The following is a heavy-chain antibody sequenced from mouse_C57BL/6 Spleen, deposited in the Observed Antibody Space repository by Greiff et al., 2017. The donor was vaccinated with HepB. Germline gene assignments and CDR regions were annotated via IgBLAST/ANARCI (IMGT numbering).Heavy chain of an antibody. CDR1: GYTFTSYW. CDR3: ARRTTVVATDYAMDY. Sequence: VQLQQPGAELVKPGASVKLSCKASGYTFTSYWMQWVKQRPGQGLEWIGEIDPSDSYTNYNQKFKGKATLTVDTSSSTAYMQLSSLTSEDSAVYYCARRTTVVATDYAMDYWGQGTSVTVSS. V-gene: IGHV1-50*01. J-gene: IGHJ4*01. CDR2: IDPSDSYT. D-gene: IGHD1-1*01.